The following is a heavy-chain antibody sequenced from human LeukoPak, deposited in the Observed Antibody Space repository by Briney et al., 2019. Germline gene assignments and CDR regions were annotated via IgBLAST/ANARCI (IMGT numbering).Heavy chain of an antibody. Sequence: ASVKVSCKASGYTFTGYYMHWVRQAPGQGLEWMGWINPNSGGTNYAQKFQGRVTMTRDTSISTAYMELSRLRSDDTAVYYCARVSHSGMIVHAAWDFDYWGQGTLVTVSS. J-gene: IGHJ4*02. V-gene: IGHV1-2*02. CDR3: ARVSHSGMIVHAAWDFDY. CDR1: GYTFTGYY. CDR2: INPNSGGT. D-gene: IGHD3-22*01.